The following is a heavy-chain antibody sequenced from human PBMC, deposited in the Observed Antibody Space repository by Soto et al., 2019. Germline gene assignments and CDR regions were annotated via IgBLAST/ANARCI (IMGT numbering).Heavy chain of an antibody. D-gene: IGHD3-22*01. V-gene: IGHV1-18*01. CDR2: ISAYDGNT. CDR1: GYTFTSYG. J-gene: IGHJ6*02. CDR3: ARDLPVITTSTTYCGMDV. Sequence: QVQLVQSGAEVKKPGASVKVSCKASGYTFTSYGISWVRQAPGQGLEWMGWISAYDGNTNYAQKLQGRVTMTTDTSTSTAYMELRSLRSDDTAVYYCARDLPVITTSTTYCGMDVWGQGTTVTVSS.